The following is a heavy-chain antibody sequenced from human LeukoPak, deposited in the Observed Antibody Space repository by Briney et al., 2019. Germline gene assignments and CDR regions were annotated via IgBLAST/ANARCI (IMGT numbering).Heavy chain of an antibody. CDR2: INHSGST. V-gene: IGHV4-34*01. CDR3: AGCELRGLSPFDY. D-gene: IGHD3-10*01. J-gene: IGHJ4*02. CDR1: GGSFSGYY. Sequence: SETLSLTCAVYGGSFSGYYWSWIRQPPGKGLEWIGEINHSGSTNYNPSLKSRVTISVDTSKNQFSLKLSSVTAADTAVYYCAGCELRGLSPFDYWGQGTLVTVSS.